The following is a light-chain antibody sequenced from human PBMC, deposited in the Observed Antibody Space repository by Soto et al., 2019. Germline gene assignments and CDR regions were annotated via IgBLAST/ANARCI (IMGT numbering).Light chain of an antibody. CDR2: YDN. CDR3: AAWDDSLNGRV. J-gene: IGLJ1*01. CDR1: NSNIGSNT. V-gene: IGLV1-44*01. Sequence: QSVLTQPPSASGTSGQRVTISCSGSNSNIGSNTVNWYQQLPGTAPKLLIYYDNLRPSGVPDRISGSKSGTSASLAISGLPADDGGGYYCAAWDDSLNGRVFGTGTKLTVL.